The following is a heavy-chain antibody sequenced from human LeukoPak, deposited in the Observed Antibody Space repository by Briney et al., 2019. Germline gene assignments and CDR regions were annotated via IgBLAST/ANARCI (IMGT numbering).Heavy chain of an antibody. D-gene: IGHD6-19*01. V-gene: IGHV3-23*01. CDR1: AFTFSSFA. CDR2: ISDSGGDT. J-gene: IGHJ4*02. CDR3: AKDRGPAVASSKVGFDY. Sequence: PGGSLRLSCAASAFTFSSFAMSWVRQAPGKGLQWVSGISDSGGDTDYADSVKGRFTISRDNSRNTLYLQMNIVRGDDTAIYYCAKDRGPAVASSKVGFDYWGQGTLVTVAS.